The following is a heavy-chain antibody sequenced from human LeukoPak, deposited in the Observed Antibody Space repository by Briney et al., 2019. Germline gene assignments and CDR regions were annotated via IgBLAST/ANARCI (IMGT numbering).Heavy chain of an antibody. D-gene: IGHD3-10*01. Sequence: ASVKVSCKASGYTFTDYYIHWVRQAPGQGLEWMGWINPNSGGTNYAQRFQGRVTMTRDTSISTAYMALSRLRSDDTAVYYCAGFSGRDFDYWGQGTLVTVSS. CDR3: AGFSGRDFDY. CDR2: INPNSGGT. V-gene: IGHV1-2*02. J-gene: IGHJ4*02. CDR1: GYTFTDYY.